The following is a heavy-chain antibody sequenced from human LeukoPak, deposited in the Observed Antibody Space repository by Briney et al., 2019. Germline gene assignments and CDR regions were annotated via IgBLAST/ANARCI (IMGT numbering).Heavy chain of an antibody. CDR1: GGTFSSYA. D-gene: IGHD3-3*01. CDR2: IIPIFGTA. V-gene: IGHV1-69*13. CDR3: AIDRAAVGVVIMRDYYYCMDV. J-gene: IGHJ6*03. Sequence: SVKVSCKASGGTFSSYAISWVRQAPGQGLEWMGGIIPIFGTANYAQKFQGRVTITADESTSTAYMELSSLRSEDTAVYYCAIDRAAVGVVIMRDYYYCMDVWGKGTTVTVSS.